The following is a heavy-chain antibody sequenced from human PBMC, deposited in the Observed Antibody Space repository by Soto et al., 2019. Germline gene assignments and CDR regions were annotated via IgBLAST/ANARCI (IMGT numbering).Heavy chain of an antibody. V-gene: IGHV1-2*02. J-gene: IGHJ4*02. Sequence: ASVKVSCKASGYTFTGYYMHWVRQAPGQGLEWMGWINPNSGGTNYAQKFQGRVTMTRDTSISTAYMELSRLRSDDTAVYYCARAWVYCSSTSCSPYYFDYWGQGTLVTVSS. CDR1: GYTFTGYY. D-gene: IGHD2-2*01. CDR3: ARAWVYCSSTSCSPYYFDY. CDR2: INPNSGGT.